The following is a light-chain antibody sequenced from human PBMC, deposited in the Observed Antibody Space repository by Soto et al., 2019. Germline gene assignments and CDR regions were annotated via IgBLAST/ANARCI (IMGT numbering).Light chain of an antibody. J-gene: IGKJ5*01. CDR1: QTISDY. Sequence: DIQLTQSPSSLSASVGDRVTITCRAGQTISDYLNWYQQKPGTAPKLLIYAASTLQSGVPSRFSGSRSGTDFTLTISSLHPEDVANYYCQQTFSDPSITFGQGTRLEIK. CDR2: AAS. V-gene: IGKV1-39*01. CDR3: QQTFSDPSIT.